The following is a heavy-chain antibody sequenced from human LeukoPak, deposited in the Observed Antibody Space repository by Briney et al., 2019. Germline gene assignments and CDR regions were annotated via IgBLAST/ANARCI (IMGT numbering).Heavy chain of an antibody. Sequence: SETLSLTCAVYGGSFSGYYWSWIRQPPGKGLEWIGEINHSGSTNYNPSLKSRATISVDTSKNQFSLKLSSVTAADTAVYYCASHRRTVTTPFSYYYYGMDVWGQGTTVTVSS. V-gene: IGHV4-34*01. CDR2: INHSGST. J-gene: IGHJ6*02. CDR3: ASHRRTVTTPFSYYYYGMDV. CDR1: GGSFSGYY. D-gene: IGHD4-17*01.